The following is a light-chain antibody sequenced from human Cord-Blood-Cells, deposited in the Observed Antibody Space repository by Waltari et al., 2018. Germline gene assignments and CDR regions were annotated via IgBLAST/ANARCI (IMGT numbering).Light chain of an antibody. V-gene: IGLV2-11*01. CDR3: CSYAGSYTFV. J-gene: IGLJ1*01. CDR2: DVS. Sequence: QSALTQPRPVSGSPGQSVTISCTGTNSDFGGFNYVSWYQQHPGKAPKLMIYDVSKRPSGVPDRFSGSKSGNTASLTISGLQAEDEADYYCCSYAGSYTFVFGTGTKVTVL. CDR1: NSDFGGFNY.